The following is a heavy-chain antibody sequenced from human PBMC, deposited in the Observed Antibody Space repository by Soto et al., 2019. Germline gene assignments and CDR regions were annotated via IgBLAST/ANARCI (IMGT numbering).Heavy chain of an antibody. D-gene: IGHD3-10*01. CDR3: ARDRERRLGWFGELPDYYYYGMDV. Sequence: GASVKVSFKASGGTFSSYAISWVRQAPGQGLEWMGGIIPIFGTANYAQKFQGRVTITADKSTSTAYMELSSLRSEDTAVYYCARDRERRLGWFGELPDYYYYGMDVWGQGTTVTVSS. CDR1: GGTFSSYA. V-gene: IGHV1-69*06. CDR2: IIPIFGTA. J-gene: IGHJ6*02.